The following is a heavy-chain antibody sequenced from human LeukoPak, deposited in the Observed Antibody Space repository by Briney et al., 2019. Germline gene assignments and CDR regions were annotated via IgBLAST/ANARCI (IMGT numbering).Heavy chain of an antibody. J-gene: IGHJ4*02. CDR3: AKGTYSSGWYEYYFDY. V-gene: IGHV3-53*01. CDR2: IYSGGST. CDR1: GFTVSSNY. D-gene: IGHD6-19*01. Sequence: PGGSLRLSCAASGFTVSSNYMSWVRQAPGKGLEWVSVIYSGGSTYYADSVKGRFTISRDNSKNTLYLQMNSLRAEDTAVYYCAKGTYSSGWYEYYFDYWGQGTLVTVSS.